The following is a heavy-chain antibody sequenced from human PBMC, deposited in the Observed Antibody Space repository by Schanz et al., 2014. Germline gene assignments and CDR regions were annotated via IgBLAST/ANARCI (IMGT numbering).Heavy chain of an antibody. V-gene: IGHV3-11*05. CDR3: ARFLARYQYYGVDV. CDR2: ISGSSIHK. Sequence: QVYLVESGGDLVKPGGSLRLSCAASGFTFSDYYMAWIRQAPGKGLEWVSHISGSSIHKNYADSVKGRFSISRDNGETSVYLQINSLRVEDTAVYYCARFLARYQYYGVDVWGQGTTVNDS. J-gene: IGHJ6*02. CDR1: GFTFSDYY. D-gene: IGHD3-3*01.